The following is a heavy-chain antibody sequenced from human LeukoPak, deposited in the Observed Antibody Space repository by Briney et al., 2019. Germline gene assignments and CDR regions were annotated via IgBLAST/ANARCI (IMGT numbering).Heavy chain of an antibody. CDR2: IYYSGST. V-gene: IGHV4-30-4*02. CDR1: GGSISSGDYY. Sequence: SETLSLTCTVSGGSISSGDYYWSWIRQPPGKGLEWIGYIYYSGSTYYNPSLKSRVTISVDTFKNQFSLKLSSVTAADTAVYYCARDSSSWPTLEYWGQGTLVTVSS. J-gene: IGHJ4*02. CDR3: ARDSSSWPTLEY. D-gene: IGHD6-13*01.